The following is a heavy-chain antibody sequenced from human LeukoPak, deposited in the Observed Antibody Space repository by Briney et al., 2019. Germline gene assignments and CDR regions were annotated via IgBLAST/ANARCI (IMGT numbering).Heavy chain of an antibody. CDR3: ARDPASFVVVVAATLDP. D-gene: IGHD2-15*01. V-gene: IGHV1-2*02. J-gene: IGHJ5*02. CDR1: GYTFTGYY. Sequence: ASVKVSCKASGYTFTGYYMHWVRQAPGQGLEWMGWINPNSGGTNYAQKFQGRVTMTRDTFISTAYMELSRLRSDDTAVYYCARDPASFVVVVAATLDPWGQGTLVTVSS. CDR2: INPNSGGT.